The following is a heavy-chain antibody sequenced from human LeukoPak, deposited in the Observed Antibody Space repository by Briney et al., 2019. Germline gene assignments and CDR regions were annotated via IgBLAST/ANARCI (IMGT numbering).Heavy chain of an antibody. V-gene: IGHV5-51*01. CDR3: ARLSTGDVSSLYS. CDR2: IYPGDSDT. J-gene: IGHJ4*02. Sequence: GESLKISCKGSGYSFTNYWIGWVRQMPGKGREWRGMIYPGDSDTRYSPSFQGQVTMSAEKSVSTPYLQWSSLKASDTAMYYCARLSTGDVSSLYSWGQGTLVTVSS. D-gene: IGHD6-13*01. CDR1: GYSFTNYW.